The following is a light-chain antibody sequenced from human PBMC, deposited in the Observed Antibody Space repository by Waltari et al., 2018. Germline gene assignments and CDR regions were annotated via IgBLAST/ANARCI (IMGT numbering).Light chain of an antibody. CDR1: QRVSSY. CDR3: QQRSNWPPMYT. Sequence: EIVLTQSPATLSLSPGERTTLSCRASQRVSSYLDWYQQKPGTAPSLLIYDASNRATGIPARFSGSGSGTNFTLTISSLEPEDFAVYYCQQRSNWPPMYTFGQGTKLEIK. V-gene: IGKV3-11*01. CDR2: DAS. J-gene: IGKJ2*01.